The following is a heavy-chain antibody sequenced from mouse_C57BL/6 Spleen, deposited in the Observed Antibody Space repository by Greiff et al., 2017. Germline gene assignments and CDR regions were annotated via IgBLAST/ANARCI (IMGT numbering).Heavy chain of an antibody. CDR2: IDPSDSYT. J-gene: IGHJ1*03. CDR1: GYTFTSYW. Sequence: QVQLQQPGAELVMPGASVKLSCKASGYTFTSYWMHWVKQRPGQGLEWIGEIDPSDSYTNYNQTFKGKSTLTVDKSSSTAYMQLSSLTSEDSAVYYCARSYYGSTYWYFDVWGTGTTVTVSS. D-gene: IGHD1-1*01. CDR3: ARSYYGSTYWYFDV. V-gene: IGHV1-69*01.